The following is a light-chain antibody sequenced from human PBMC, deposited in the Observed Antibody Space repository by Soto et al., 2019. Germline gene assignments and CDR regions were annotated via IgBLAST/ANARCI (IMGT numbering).Light chain of an antibody. CDR1: QTIRSNY. CDR2: GAS. V-gene: IGKV3-20*01. CDR3: QQDGSSPWT. Sequence: ETVLTQSPGTLSLSPGERATLSCRASQTIRSNYLAWYRQTPGQAPRLLIYGASNRATGIADRFSGSGSGTDFTLISSGLEPEDFALYYCQQDGSSPWTVGQGTKVEIK. J-gene: IGKJ1*01.